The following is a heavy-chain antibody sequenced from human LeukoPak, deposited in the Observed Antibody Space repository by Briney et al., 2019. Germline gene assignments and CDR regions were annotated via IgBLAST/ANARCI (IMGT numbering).Heavy chain of an antibody. J-gene: IGHJ4*02. CDR1: GFTFDDYA. CDR3: ATLTVAARTANFDY. V-gene: IGHV3-9*01. D-gene: IGHD6-6*01. Sequence: GGSLRLSCAASGFTFDDYAMHWVRQAPGKGLEWVSGISWNSGSIGYADSVKGRFTISRDNAKNSLYLQMNSLRAEVTALYYCATLTVAARTANFDYWGQGTLVTVSS. CDR2: ISWNSGSI.